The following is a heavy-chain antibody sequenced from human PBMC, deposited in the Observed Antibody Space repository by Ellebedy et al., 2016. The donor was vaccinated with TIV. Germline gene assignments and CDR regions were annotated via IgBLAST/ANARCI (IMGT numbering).Heavy chain of an antibody. Sequence: GGSLRLSCAASGFSFRSYWMSWVRQAPGKGLEWVANIRQDGSDMYYVDSVKGRFTISRDNAKNSLYLLMNNLSAEDTGVYYCATDGSYGDYRFPAHAFIMWGQGTMVTVSS. J-gene: IGHJ3*02. V-gene: IGHV3-7*01. D-gene: IGHD4-17*01. CDR1: GFSFRSYW. CDR2: IRQDGSDM. CDR3: ATDGSYGDYRFPAHAFIM.